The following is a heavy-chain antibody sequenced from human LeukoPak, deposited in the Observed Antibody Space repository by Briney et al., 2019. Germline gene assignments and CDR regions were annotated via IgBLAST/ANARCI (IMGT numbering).Heavy chain of an antibody. J-gene: IGHJ4*02. CDR2: IIPIFGTA. Sequence: SVKVSCKASGYTFTSYAISWVRQAPGQGLEWMGGIIPIFGTANYAQKFQGRVTITADESTSTAYMELSSLRSEDTAVYYCASRDGYYYGSGSYGYYFDYWGQGTLVTVSS. V-gene: IGHV1-69*13. CDR3: ASRDGYYYGSGSYGYYFDY. CDR1: GYTFTSYA. D-gene: IGHD3-10*01.